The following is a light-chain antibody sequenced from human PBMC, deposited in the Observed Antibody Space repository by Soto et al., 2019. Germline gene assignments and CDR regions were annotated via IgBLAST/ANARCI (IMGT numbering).Light chain of an antibody. CDR1: QSVSSY. J-gene: IGKJ5*01. CDR2: DAS. V-gene: IGKV3-11*01. CDR3: QQRSNWPAIT. Sequence: EIVYTQSPCILSLSPGERASLSFGSSQSVSSYLAWYQQKPGQAPRLLIYDASNRATGIPARFSGSGSGTDFTLTISSLEAEDFAVYFCQQRSNWPAITFGQGTRLE.